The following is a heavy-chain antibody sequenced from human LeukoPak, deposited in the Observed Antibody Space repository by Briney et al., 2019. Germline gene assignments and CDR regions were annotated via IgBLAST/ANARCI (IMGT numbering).Heavy chain of an antibody. D-gene: IGHD3-22*01. CDR2: IYTSGST. V-gene: IGHV4-61*02. CDR3: ARGVGDSSGYYDAFDI. Sequence: SETLSLTCTVSGGSISSGSYYWSWTRQPAGKGLEWIGRIYTSGSTNYNPSLKSRVTISVDTSKNQFSLKLSSVTAADTAVYYCARGVGDSSGYYDAFDIWGQGTMVTVSS. J-gene: IGHJ3*02. CDR1: GGSISSGSYY.